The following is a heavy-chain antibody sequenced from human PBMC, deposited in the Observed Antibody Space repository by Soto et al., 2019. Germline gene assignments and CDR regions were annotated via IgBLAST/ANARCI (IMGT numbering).Heavy chain of an antibody. CDR2: INHSGST. Sequence: SETLSLTCAVYGGSFSGYYWSWIRQPPGKGLEWIGEINHSGSTNYNPSLESRVTISVDTSKNQFSLKLSSVTAADTAVYYCARRPVAATSLNHPFDYWGQGTLVTVSS. CDR3: ARRPVAATSLNHPFDY. D-gene: IGHD2-15*01. J-gene: IGHJ4*02. CDR1: GGSFSGYY. V-gene: IGHV4-34*01.